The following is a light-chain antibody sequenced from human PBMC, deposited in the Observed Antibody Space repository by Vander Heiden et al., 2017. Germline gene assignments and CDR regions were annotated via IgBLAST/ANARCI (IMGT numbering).Light chain of an antibody. CDR1: QSLLHSNGYNY. V-gene: IGKV2-28*01. Sequence: DSVMTQSPPSLPLTPGEPASISCRSSQSLLHSNGYNYLDWYLQKPGQAPQLLIYLGSNRASGVPDRFSGSGSGTDFTLKISRVEAEDVGVYYCMQALQTPRTFGGGTKVEIK. CDR3: MQALQTPRT. CDR2: LGS. J-gene: IGKJ4*01.